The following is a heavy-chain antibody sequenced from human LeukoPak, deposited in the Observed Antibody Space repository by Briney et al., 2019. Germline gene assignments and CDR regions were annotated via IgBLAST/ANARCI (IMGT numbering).Heavy chain of an antibody. V-gene: IGHV3-23*01. Sequence: GGSLRLSCAAPGFTFSSYAMSWVRQAPGKGLEWVSAISGSGGSTYYADSVKGRFTISRDNSKNTLYLQMNSLRPEDTSVYYCARSPTSWYFDYWGQGTLVTVSS. CDR1: GFTFSSYA. J-gene: IGHJ4*02. CDR3: ARSPTSWYFDY. D-gene: IGHD2-2*01. CDR2: ISGSGGST.